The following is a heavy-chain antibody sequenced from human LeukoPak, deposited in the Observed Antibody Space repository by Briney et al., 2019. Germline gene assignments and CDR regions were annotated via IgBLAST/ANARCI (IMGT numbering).Heavy chain of an antibody. CDR2: ISAYNGNT. CDR3: ARGYCSSTTCCFYYYMDV. Sequence: GASVKVSCKASGYTFTSYGISWVRQAPGQGLEWMGWISAYNGNTNYAQKLQGRVTMTTDTSTSTAYMELRSLRSDDTAVYYCARGYCSSTTCCFYYYMDVWGKGTTVTVSS. V-gene: IGHV1-18*01. J-gene: IGHJ6*03. CDR1: GYTFTSYG. D-gene: IGHD2-2*01.